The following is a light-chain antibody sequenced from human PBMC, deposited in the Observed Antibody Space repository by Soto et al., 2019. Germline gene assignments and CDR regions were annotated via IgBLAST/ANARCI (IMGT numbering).Light chain of an antibody. CDR3: QQYNSYSRT. V-gene: IGKV1-5*03. J-gene: IGKJ1*01. Sequence: DVQMTQSPSTLSTSVGDRVTITCRASQSISSWLAWYQQKPGKAPKLLIYKASSLESGVPSRFSGSGSGTEFTLTISSLQPDDCATYYCQQYNSYSRTFGQGTKVDIK. CDR2: KAS. CDR1: QSISSW.